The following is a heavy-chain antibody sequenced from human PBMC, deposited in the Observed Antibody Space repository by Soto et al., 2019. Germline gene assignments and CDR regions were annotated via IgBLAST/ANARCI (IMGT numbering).Heavy chain of an antibody. CDR2: IYHSGST. Sequence: PSETLSLTCTVTGGSISSYYWNWIRQPPGKGLEWICYIYHSGSTYCNPSLKSRVTIFVDTSKNQVSLELTSVTAADTAVYYCARDPGGGYYFDNWGQGTQVTVSS. CDR1: GGSISSYY. CDR3: ARDPGGGYYFDN. D-gene: IGHD7-27*01. V-gene: IGHV4-59*01. J-gene: IGHJ4*02.